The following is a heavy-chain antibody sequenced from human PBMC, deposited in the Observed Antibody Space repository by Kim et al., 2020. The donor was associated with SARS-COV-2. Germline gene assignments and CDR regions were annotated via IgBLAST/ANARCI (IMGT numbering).Heavy chain of an antibody. Sequence: SETLSLTCAVYGGSFSGYYWSWIRQPPGKGLEWIGEINHSGSTNYNPSLKSRVTIPVNTSKNQFSLKLSSVTAADTAVYYCARGTPPMGLVRARRFDPWGQGTLVTVSS. V-gene: IGHV4-34*01. CDR1: GGSFSGYY. CDR2: INHSGST. J-gene: IGHJ5*02. CDR3: ARGTPPMGLVRARRFDP. D-gene: IGHD3-10*01.